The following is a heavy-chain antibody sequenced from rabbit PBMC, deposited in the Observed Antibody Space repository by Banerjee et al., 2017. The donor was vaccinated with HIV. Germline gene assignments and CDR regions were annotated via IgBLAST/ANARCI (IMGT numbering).Heavy chain of an antibody. CDR2: IYGGSSGST. D-gene: IGHD2-1*01. CDR3: ARDIIVDYFNL. Sequence: QQQLEESGGGLVKPGGTLTLTCKASGIDFSSYYYMCWVRQAPGKGLEWIACIYGGSSGSTVYASWAKGRFTISKTSSTTVTLQMTSLTAADTATYFCARDIIVDYFNLWGPGTLVTVS. V-gene: IGHV1S45*01. J-gene: IGHJ4*01. CDR1: GIDFSSYYY.